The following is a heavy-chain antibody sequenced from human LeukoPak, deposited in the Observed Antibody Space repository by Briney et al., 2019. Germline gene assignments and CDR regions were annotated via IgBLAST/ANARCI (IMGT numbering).Heavy chain of an antibody. V-gene: IGHV3-30*02. D-gene: IGHD3-3*01. CDR2: IRYDGSNK. J-gene: IGHJ3*02. Sequence: PGGSLRLSCAAAGFTFSSYGMHWVRQAPGKGLEWVAFIRYDGSNKYYADSVKGRFTISRDNSKNTLYLQMNSLRAEDTAVYYCAKGGLLEWLSPGADAFDIWGQGTMVTVSS. CDR1: GFTFSSYG. CDR3: AKGGLLEWLSPGADAFDI.